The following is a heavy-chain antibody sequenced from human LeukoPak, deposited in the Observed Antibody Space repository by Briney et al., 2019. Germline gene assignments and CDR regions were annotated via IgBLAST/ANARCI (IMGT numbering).Heavy chain of an antibody. CDR3: ARAGDIVVVAAASRTFDY. V-gene: IGHV4-34*01. Sequence: SETLSLTCAVYGGSFSGYYWSWIRQPPGKGLEWIGEINHSGSTNYNPSLKSRVTISVDTSKNQFSLKLSSVTAADTAVYYCARAGDIVVVAAASRTFDYWGQGTLVTVSS. CDR2: INHSGST. J-gene: IGHJ4*02. D-gene: IGHD2-15*01. CDR1: GGSFSGYY.